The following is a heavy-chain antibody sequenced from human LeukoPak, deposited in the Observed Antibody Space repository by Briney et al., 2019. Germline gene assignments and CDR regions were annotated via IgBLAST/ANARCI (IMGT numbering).Heavy chain of an antibody. J-gene: IGHJ4*02. D-gene: IGHD6-25*01. Sequence: GGSLRLSCAASGFTFSSYGMHWVRQAPGKGLEWVAVISYDGSNKYYADSVKGRFTISRDNSKNTLYLQMNSLRAEDTAVYYCAKASGGARTEPDYWGQGTLVAVSS. CDR3: AKASGGARTEPDY. V-gene: IGHV3-30*18. CDR1: GFTFSSYG. CDR2: ISYDGSNK.